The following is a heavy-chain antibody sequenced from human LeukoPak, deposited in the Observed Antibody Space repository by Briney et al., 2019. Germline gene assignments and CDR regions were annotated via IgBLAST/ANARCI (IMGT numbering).Heavy chain of an antibody. J-gene: IGHJ3*02. D-gene: IGHD6-19*01. CDR2: INHSGNA. V-gene: IGHV4-34*01. CDR3: ARPKAGYSSTDAFDI. Sequence: PSETLSLTCGVYGGSLSGFYWNWIRQPPGKGLEWIGEINHSGNANYNPSLKSRFTMSVDTSRNQFSLKLSSVTAADTAVYYCARPKAGYSSTDAFDIWGQGTMVTVSS. CDR1: GGSLSGFY.